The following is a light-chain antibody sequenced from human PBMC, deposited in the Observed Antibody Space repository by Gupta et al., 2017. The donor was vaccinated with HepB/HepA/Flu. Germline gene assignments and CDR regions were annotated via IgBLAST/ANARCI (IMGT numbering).Light chain of an antibody. J-gene: IGLJ2*01. CDR2: QDS. CDR3: QAWTSSSVI. Sequence: SYELPQPPSVSVSPGQTASVTCAGDKLGDYYLSWYQQRPGQSPILIIDQDSERPSGIPERFSGSNSGDTATLTIGGTQAMDEADYYCQAWTSSSVIFGGGTKLTVL. CDR1: KLGDYY. V-gene: IGLV3-1*01.